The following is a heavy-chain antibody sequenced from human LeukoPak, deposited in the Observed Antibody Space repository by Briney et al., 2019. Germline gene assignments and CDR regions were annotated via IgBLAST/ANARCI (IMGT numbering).Heavy chain of an antibody. V-gene: IGHV4-59*01. CDR3: ARDSVTTDNDAFDI. D-gene: IGHD1-1*01. J-gene: IGHJ3*02. Sequence: SETLSLTCTVSGGSINSYYWSWIRQPPGKGLEWIGYINYSGSTNYNPSLKSRVTISVDTSKNQFSLKLSSVTAADTAVYYCARDSVTTDNDAFDIWGQGTTVTVSS. CDR1: GGSINSYY. CDR2: INYSGST.